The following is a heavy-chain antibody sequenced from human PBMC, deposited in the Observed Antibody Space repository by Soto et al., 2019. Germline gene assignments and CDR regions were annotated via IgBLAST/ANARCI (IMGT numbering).Heavy chain of an antibody. CDR3: AKSPQWVAKGGMDV. D-gene: IGHD1-26*01. Sequence: PGGSLRLSCAASGFTFSNYGVHWARQAPGKGLEWVAVISNDGIKKNYGESAKGRFTISRDNSKNTLYLQMNSLRTEDTAVYYCAKSPQWVAKGGMDVWGQGTTVTVSS. CDR1: GFTFSNYG. J-gene: IGHJ6*02. V-gene: IGHV3-30*18. CDR2: ISNDGIKK.